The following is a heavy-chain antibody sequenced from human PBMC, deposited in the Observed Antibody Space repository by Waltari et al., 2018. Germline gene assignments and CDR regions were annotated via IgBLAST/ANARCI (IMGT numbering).Heavy chain of an antibody. V-gene: IGHV3-21*02. CDR3: ARGPGDP. Sequence: EVQLVESGGGLVKPVGSLRLSCAASGFTFSRYSLNWVREAPGKGPEWLSYSSGDSIYRYYADSVKGRFTISRDNAKNSVYLQMDSLRVDDTAVYYCARGPGDPWGQGTLVTVSP. CDR1: GFTFSRYS. J-gene: IGHJ5*02. CDR2: SSGDSIYR. D-gene: IGHD3-10*01.